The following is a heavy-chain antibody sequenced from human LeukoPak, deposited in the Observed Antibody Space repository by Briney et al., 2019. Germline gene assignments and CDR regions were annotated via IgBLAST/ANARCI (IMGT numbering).Heavy chain of an antibody. D-gene: IGHD2-15*01. CDR3: TTRRQDGW. CDR2: IKSKSDGGTI. CDR1: GFTFSDAW. J-gene: IGHJ4*02. V-gene: IGHV3-15*01. Sequence: PGGSLRLSCVGSGFTFSDAWMSWVRQAPGKGLEWVGRIKSKSDGGTIDYAAPVKGRFTISRDDSRNTLYLQMNSLKTEDTAVYYCTTRRQDGWWGQGTLVPVS.